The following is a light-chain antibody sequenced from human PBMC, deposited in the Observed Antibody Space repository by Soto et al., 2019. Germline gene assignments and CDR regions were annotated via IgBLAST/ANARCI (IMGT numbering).Light chain of an antibody. CDR2: AAS. CDR3: QQSYSTPPT. CDR1: QSISSY. V-gene: IGKV1-39*01. J-gene: IGKJ1*01. Sequence: DIRMTQSRSSLSSSGGDTFTITCRASQSISSYLNWYQQKPGKAPKLLIYAASSLQSGVPSRFSGSGSGTDFTLTISSLQPEDFATYYCQQSYSTPPTFGQGTKVDIK.